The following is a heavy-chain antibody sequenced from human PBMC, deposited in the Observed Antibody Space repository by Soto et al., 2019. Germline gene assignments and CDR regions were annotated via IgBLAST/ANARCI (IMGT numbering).Heavy chain of an antibody. CDR3: ARAFHYGAYANYYYYGMDV. V-gene: IGHV1-69*06. J-gene: IGHJ6*02. D-gene: IGHD4-17*01. Sequence: QVQLVQSGAEVKKPGSSVKVSCKASGGTFSSYAISWVRQAPGQGLEWMGGIIPIFGTANYAQKFQGRVTITADKSASTAYMELSSLRSEDTAVYYCARAFHYGAYANYYYYGMDVWGQGTTVTVSS. CDR2: IIPIFGTA. CDR1: GGTFSSYA.